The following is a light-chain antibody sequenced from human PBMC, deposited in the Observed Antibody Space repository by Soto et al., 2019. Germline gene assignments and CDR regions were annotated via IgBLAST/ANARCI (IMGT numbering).Light chain of an antibody. CDR3: QQYNNWPPIT. CDR1: HSVGNN. J-gene: IGKJ5*01. V-gene: IGKV3-15*01. Sequence: EIVMTQSPATLSVSPGERATLSCRASHSVGNNLAWYQQKPGQAPRLLIYAASARATGIPARFSGSGSGTEFSLTISGLQSEDFAVYYCQQYNNWPPITFGQGTRLEIK. CDR2: AAS.